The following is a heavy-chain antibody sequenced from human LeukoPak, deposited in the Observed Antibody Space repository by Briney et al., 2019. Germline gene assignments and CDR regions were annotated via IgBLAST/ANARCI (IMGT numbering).Heavy chain of an antibody. V-gene: IGHV4-38-2*02. J-gene: IGHJ5*02. CDR1: GYSISSGYY. CDR2: IYHSGST. Sequence: SETLSLTCAVSGYSISSGYYWGWIRQPPGKGLEWIGSIYHSGSTYYNPSLKSRDTISVDTSKNQFSLKLSSVTAADTAVYYCARDSGTIPSGGSDNCFDPWGQGTLVTVSS. D-gene: IGHD2-15*01. CDR3: ARDSGTIPSGGSDNCFDP.